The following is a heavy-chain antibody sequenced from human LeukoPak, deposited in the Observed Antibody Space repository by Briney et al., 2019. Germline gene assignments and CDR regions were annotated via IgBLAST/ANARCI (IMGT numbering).Heavy chain of an antibody. D-gene: IGHD1-26*01. V-gene: IGHV1-69*06. CDR1: GGTFSSYA. CDR2: IIPIFGTA. CDR3: ARVPPVGPKRGAFDI. Sequence: SVKVSCKASGGTFSSYAISWVRQAPGQGLEWMGGIIPIFGTANYAQKFQGRVTITADKSTSTAYMELSSLRSEDTAVYYCARVPPVGPKRGAFDIWGQGTMVTVSS. J-gene: IGHJ3*02.